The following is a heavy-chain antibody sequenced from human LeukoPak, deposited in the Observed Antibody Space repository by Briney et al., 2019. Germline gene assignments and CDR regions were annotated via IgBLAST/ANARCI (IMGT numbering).Heavy chain of an antibody. CDR1: GFTFSSYA. CDR2: ISSNAGST. Sequence: PGGSLRLSCAASGFTFSSYAMHWVRQPPGKGLEYVSAISSNAGSTYYANSVKGRFTISRDNSKNTLYLQMNSLRAEDTAVYYCAKDLYDSSGYWTFDYWGQGTLVTVSS. D-gene: IGHD3-22*01. V-gene: IGHV3-64*01. CDR3: AKDLYDSSGYWTFDY. J-gene: IGHJ4*02.